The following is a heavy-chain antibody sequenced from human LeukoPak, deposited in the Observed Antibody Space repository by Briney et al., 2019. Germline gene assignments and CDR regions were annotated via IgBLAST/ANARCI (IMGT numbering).Heavy chain of an antibody. J-gene: IGHJ3*02. CDR1: GGSISSGGYY. Sequence: SQTLSLTCTVSGGSISSGGYYWSWIRQHPGKGLEWIGYIYYSGSTYYNPSLKSRVTISVDTSKNQFSLKLSSVTAADTAVYYCARGPRAAAGAFDIWGQGTMVTVSS. V-gene: IGHV4-31*03. CDR3: ARGPRAAAGAFDI. CDR2: IYYSGST. D-gene: IGHD6-13*01.